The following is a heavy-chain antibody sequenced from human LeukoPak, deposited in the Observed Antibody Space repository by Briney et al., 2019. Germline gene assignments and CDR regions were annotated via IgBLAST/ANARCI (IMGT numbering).Heavy chain of an antibody. D-gene: IGHD6-6*01. CDR1: GFTFSSYG. CDR2: IWYDGSNK. V-gene: IGHV3-33*01. Sequence: SGRSLRLSCAASGFTFSSYGMHWVRQAPGKGLEWVAVIWYDGSNKYYADSVKGRFTISRDNSKNTLYLQMNSLRAEDTAVYYCARSSYGMDVWGQGTTGTVSS. CDR3: ARSSYGMDV. J-gene: IGHJ6*02.